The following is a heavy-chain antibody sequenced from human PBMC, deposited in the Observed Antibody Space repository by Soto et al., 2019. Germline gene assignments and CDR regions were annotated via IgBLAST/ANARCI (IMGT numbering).Heavy chain of an antibody. CDR1: GGTFSSYD. J-gene: IGHJ6*02. Sequence: QVQLVQSGAEVKKPGSSVKVSCKASGGTFSSYDISWMRQAPGQGLELMGGIIPIFGTANYAQKFQGRVTITADESTSTAYMELSSLRSEDTAVYYCAREGGSGSYRYYGMDVWGQGTTVTVSS. D-gene: IGHD3-10*01. CDR2: IIPIFGTA. V-gene: IGHV1-69*01. CDR3: AREGGSGSYRYYGMDV.